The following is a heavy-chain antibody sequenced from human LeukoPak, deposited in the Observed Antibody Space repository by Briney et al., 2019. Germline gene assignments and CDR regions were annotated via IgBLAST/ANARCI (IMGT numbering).Heavy chain of an antibody. Sequence: ASVKVSCKASGGTFSSYAISWVRQAPGQGLEWMGGIIPIFGTANYAQKFQGRVTITADESTSTAYMELSSLRSEDTAVYYCARNPYCGGDCYGPRYWGQGTLVTVSS. CDR2: IIPIFGTA. CDR1: GGTFSSYA. CDR3: ARNPYCGGDCYGPRY. J-gene: IGHJ4*02. V-gene: IGHV1-69*13. D-gene: IGHD2-21*02.